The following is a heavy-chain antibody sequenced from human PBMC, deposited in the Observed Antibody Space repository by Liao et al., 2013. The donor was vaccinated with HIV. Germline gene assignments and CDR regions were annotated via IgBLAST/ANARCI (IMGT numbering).Heavy chain of an antibody. D-gene: IGHD3-3*01. CDR1: GASISGGNYF. Sequence: QVQLQESGPGLVKPSQTLSLSCTVSGASISGGNYFLNWIRQPAGKGLEWIGRIYSSGSANYNPSLKSRVIMSVDRSKNQFSLKLRSVTAADTAVYYCARTDQYYDYWNGYENWFDPWGQGTLVTVSS. CDR2: IYSSGSA. V-gene: IGHV4-61*02. CDR3: ARTDQYYDYWNGYENWFDP. J-gene: IGHJ5*02.